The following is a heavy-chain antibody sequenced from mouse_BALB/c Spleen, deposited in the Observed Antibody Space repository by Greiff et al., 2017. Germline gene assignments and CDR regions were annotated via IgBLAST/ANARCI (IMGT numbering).Heavy chain of an antibody. CDR3: ARSYYGQYYAMDY. J-gene: IGHJ4*01. Sequence: EGKLVESGGGLVQPGGSRKLSCAASGFTFSSFGMHWVRQAPEKGLEWVAYISSGSSTIYYADTVKGRFTISRDNPKNTLFLQMTSLRSEDTAMYYCARSYYGQYYAMDYWGQGTSVTVSS. CDR2: ISSGSSTI. V-gene: IGHV5-17*02. D-gene: IGHD2-10*01. CDR1: GFTFSSFG.